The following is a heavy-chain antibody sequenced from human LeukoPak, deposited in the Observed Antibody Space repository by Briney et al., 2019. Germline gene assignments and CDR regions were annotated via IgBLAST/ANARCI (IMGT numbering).Heavy chain of an antibody. J-gene: IGHJ4*02. D-gene: IGHD1-20*01. CDR3: ARIWYFGDNNWRYFDY. Sequence: GGSLRLSCAASGFTFSNFWMSWVRQAPGKGLEWVANIDPEGSETQYVGSVKGRFTASRDNAKNSLYLQMNSLRAEDTAIYYCARIWYFGDNNWRYFDYWGRRTLVTVSS. CDR2: IDPEGSET. V-gene: IGHV3-7*01. CDR1: GFTFSNFW.